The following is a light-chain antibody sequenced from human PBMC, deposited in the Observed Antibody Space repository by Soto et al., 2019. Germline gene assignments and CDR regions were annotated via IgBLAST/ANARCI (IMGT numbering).Light chain of an antibody. CDR3: QQRNNWPPT. J-gene: IGKJ4*01. CDR1: KSISSY. V-gene: IGKV3-11*01. Sequence: LPQAIATMTVSLGQRVILSCSVSKSISSYLARYQQSPGQPSRLLIYDASNRATGIPARFSRSGSGTDFPLTISSLETKHIALYFCQQRNNWPPTFGGGTKVE. CDR2: DAS.